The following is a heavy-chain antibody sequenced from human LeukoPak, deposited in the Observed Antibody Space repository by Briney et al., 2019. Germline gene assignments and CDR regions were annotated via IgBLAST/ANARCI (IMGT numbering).Heavy chain of an antibody. V-gene: IGHV3-48*03. CDR2: ISGSGSAI. CDR3: ARSHGDSDYYDY. J-gene: IGHJ4*02. Sequence: PGGSLRLCCAASRFTFSTYDMSWVRQAPGKGLEWISYISGSGSAIYYADSVKGRFTISRDNAKNSLNPQMNSLRPEDTAVYYCARSHGDSDYYDYWGQGTLVTVSS. CDR1: RFTFSTYD. D-gene: IGHD4-17*01.